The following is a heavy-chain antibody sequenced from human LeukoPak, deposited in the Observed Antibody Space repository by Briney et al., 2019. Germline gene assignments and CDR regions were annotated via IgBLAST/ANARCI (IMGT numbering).Heavy chain of an antibody. Sequence: GGSLRLSCAAAGFIFRNYWMGWVRQAPGKGLEWVVNINEDGSEKYYVDSVKGRFTISRDNAKNSLYLQMKILRAEDTALYYCAKEAVRYDFWSGPLDYWGQGTLVTVSS. J-gene: IGHJ4*02. CDR2: INEDGSEK. V-gene: IGHV3-7*03. CDR1: GFIFRNYW. CDR3: AKEAVRYDFWSGPLDY. D-gene: IGHD3-3*01.